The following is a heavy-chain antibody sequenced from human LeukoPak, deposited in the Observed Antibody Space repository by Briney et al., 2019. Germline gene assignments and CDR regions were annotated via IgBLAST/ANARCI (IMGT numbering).Heavy chain of an antibody. D-gene: IGHD3-10*01. CDR2: ISYDGSNK. CDR3: AKDIYYGSGSYYRDYYYYYGMDV. CDR1: GFTFSSYG. Sequence: PGGSLRLSCAASGFTFSSYGMHWVRQAPGKGLEWVAVISYDGSNKYYADSVKGRFTISRDNSKNTLYLQMNSLRAEDTAVYYCAKDIYYGSGSYYRDYYYYYGMDVWGQGTTVTVSS. V-gene: IGHV3-30*18. J-gene: IGHJ6*02.